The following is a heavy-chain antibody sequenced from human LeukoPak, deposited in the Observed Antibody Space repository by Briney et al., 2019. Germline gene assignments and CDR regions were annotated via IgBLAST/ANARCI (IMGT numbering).Heavy chain of an antibody. CDR1: GFTPSIYG. Sequence: GGSLRLSCAASGFTPSIYGMHWVRQAPGKGLEWVAFIQFDGSHIFYTDSVRGRFTICRDNSKNTLYLQMSSLRAEDTAVFYCAKTSDQLLYSKLDHWGQGTLVTVSS. D-gene: IGHD2-8*01. CDR3: AKTSDQLLYSKLDH. CDR2: IQFDGSHI. J-gene: IGHJ4*02. V-gene: IGHV3-30*02.